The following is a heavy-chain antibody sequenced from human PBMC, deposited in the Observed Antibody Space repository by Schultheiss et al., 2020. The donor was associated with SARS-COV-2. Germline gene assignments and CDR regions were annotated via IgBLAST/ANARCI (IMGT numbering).Heavy chain of an antibody. Sequence: GGSLRLSCAASGFTFSDHYMDWVRQAPGKGLEWVGRTRNKANSYTTEYAASVKGRFTISRDDSKNTLYLQMNSLKTEDTAVYYCTTDASLEANAFDIWGQGTMVTVSS. CDR3: TTDASLEANAFDI. D-gene: IGHD1-1*01. V-gene: IGHV3-72*01. CDR2: TRNKANSYTT. J-gene: IGHJ3*02. CDR1: GFTFSDHY.